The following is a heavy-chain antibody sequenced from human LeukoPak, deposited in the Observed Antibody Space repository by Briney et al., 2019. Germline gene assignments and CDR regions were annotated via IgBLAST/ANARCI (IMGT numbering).Heavy chain of an antibody. CDR3: ARAPGYRSFLDY. V-gene: IGHV3-23*01. J-gene: IGHJ4*02. D-gene: IGHD6-13*01. CDR1: GFTFTTYG. CDR2: IGGSGTRT. Sequence: PGGSLRLSCSASGFTFTTYGMNWVRQAPGKGLEWVSGIGGSGTRTYYADSVKGRFTISRDNSKNTLYLQMNSLRAEDTAVYYCARAPGYRSFLDYWGQGTLVIVSS.